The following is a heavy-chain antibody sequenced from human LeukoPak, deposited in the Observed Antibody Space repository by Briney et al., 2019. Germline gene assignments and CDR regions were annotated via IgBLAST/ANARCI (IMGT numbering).Heavy chain of an antibody. V-gene: IGHV5-10-1*01. CDR1: GYSFTSYW. D-gene: IGHD5-18*01. J-gene: IGHJ6*02. CDR2: IDPSDSYT. Sequence: GESLRISCKGSGYSFTSYWISWVRQMPGKGLEWMGRIDPSDSYTNYSPSFQGHVTISADKSISTAYPQWSSLKASDTAMYYCARLRGYDTYYYYYYGMDVWGQGTTVTVSS. CDR3: ARLRGYDTYYYYYYGMDV.